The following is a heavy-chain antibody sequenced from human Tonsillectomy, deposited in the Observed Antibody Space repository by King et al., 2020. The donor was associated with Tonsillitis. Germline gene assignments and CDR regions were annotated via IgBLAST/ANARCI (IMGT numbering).Heavy chain of an antibody. J-gene: IGHJ4*02. CDR1: VFTFSRYG. CDR2: ISDDGRTR. V-gene: IGHV3-33*05. Sequence: VQLVASGGGVVQPGRSLRLSCAASVFTFSRYGLHWVRQAPGQGLEWVAVISDDGRTRYYADSVMGRFTLSRDNSKNTLYLQMNFLRAAAKAGEAGERDTDDGGNAGFDYWGKGTRGTV. CDR3: ERDTDDGGNAGFDY. D-gene: IGHD4-23*01.